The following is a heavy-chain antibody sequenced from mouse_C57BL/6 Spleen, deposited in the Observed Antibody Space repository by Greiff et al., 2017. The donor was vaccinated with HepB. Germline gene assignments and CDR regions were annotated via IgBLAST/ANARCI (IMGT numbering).Heavy chain of an antibody. V-gene: IGHV1-19*01. CDR1: GYTFTDYY. CDR2: INPYNGGT. CDR3: ARYYDGYAMDY. D-gene: IGHD2-3*01. Sequence: DVQLQESGPVLVKPGASVKMSCKASGYTFTDYYMNWVKQSHGKSLEWIGVINPYNGGTSYNQKFKGKATLTVDKSSSTAYMELNSLTSEDSAVYYCARYYDGYAMDYWGQGTSVTVSS. J-gene: IGHJ4*01.